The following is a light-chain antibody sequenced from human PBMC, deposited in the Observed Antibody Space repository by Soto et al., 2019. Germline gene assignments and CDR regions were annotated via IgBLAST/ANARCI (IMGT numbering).Light chain of an antibody. J-gene: IGKJ2*01. CDR1: QSVLTW. CDR2: KAS. CDR3: KHYFSYPYA. V-gene: IGKV1-5*03. Sequence: DIQVTQSPATLSASVGDTVSITCRASQSVLTWLAWYQQKPGKAPNLLIYKASRLRYGVPSRFSGSGSGTDFTLTIISLQPDDFASYFCKHYFSYPYAFGQGTKLDI.